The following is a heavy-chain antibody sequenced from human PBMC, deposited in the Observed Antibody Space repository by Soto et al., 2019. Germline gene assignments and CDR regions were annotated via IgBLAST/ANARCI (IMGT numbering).Heavy chain of an antibody. J-gene: IGHJ3*02. CDR2: FSGSDDST. CDR3: AKDKFNGAFYI. Sequence: EVQLLESGGGLVQPGGSLRLSCAASGFTFSVYAMSWVRQAPGKGLEWVSTFSGSDDSTDYADSVKDRFTITRDNSTNTLYMHMSSLRAEDTAIYYCAKDKFNGAFYIWGQGTRVTVSS. D-gene: IGHD2-8*01. V-gene: IGHV3-23*01. CDR1: GFTFSVYA.